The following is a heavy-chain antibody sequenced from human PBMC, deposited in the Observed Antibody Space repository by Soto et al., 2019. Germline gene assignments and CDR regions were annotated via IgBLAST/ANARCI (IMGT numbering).Heavy chain of an antibody. CDR1: GGNIRDLGYP. J-gene: IGHJ4*02. D-gene: IGHD2-2*01. V-gene: IGHV4-30-2*01. CDR2: MYRSENT. CDR3: ARVPDY. Sequence: TLSLTWSVFGGNIRDLGYPWSWKRQTQGKGLEGIGYMYRSENTYYNPSHKSRVTISIERSKNQFSLKLRSVTAGDTAVYYCARVPDYWGQGILVTVSS.